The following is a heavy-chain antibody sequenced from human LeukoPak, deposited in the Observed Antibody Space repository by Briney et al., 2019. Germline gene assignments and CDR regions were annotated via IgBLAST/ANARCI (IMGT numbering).Heavy chain of an antibody. CDR3: AREEASAGDF. CDR2: IHYTENT. V-gene: IGHV4-39*01. D-gene: IGHD6-19*01. CDR1: GGSITSSRHF. Sequence: SETLSLTCTVSGGSITSSRHFWAWVRQPPGKGLEWIGSIHYTENTFYSPSLQSRVSISVDTSKNQFSLKVYSVTATDTAVYYCAREEASAGDFWGQGTLVTVSS. J-gene: IGHJ4*02.